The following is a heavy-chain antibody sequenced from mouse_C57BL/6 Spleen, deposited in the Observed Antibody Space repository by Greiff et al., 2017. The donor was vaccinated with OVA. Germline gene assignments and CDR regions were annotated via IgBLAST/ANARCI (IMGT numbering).Heavy chain of an antibody. Sequence: EVQRVESGGGLVQPGGSLSLSCAASGFTFTDYYMSWVRQPPGKALEWLGFIRNKANGYTTEYSASVKGRFTISRDNSQSILYLQMNALRAEDSATYYCARYRYYGSSPHAMDYWGQGTSVTVSS. CDR1: GFTFTDYY. V-gene: IGHV7-3*01. D-gene: IGHD1-1*01. CDR2: IRNKANGYTT. J-gene: IGHJ4*01. CDR3: ARYRYYGSSPHAMDY.